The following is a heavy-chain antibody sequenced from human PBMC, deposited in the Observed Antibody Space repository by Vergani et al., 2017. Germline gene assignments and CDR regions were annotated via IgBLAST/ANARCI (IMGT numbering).Heavy chain of an antibody. J-gene: IGHJ5*02. V-gene: IGHV4-31*03. CDR3: ARGERAAAGTGNWFDP. CDR2: IYYSGST. D-gene: IGHD6-13*01. Sequence: QVQLQESGPGLVKPSQTLSLTCTVSGGSISSGGYYWSWIRQHPGKGLEWIGYIYYSGSTYYNQSLKSRVTMSVDTSKNQFSLKLSSVPAADTAVYYCARGERAAAGTGNWFDPWGQGTLVTVSS. CDR1: GGSISSGGYY.